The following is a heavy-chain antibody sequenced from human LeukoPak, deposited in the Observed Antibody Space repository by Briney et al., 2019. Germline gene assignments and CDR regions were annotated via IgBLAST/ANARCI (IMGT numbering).Heavy chain of an antibody. CDR1: GGSISIYY. Sequence: PSETLSLTCTVSGGSISIYYWSWIRQPPGKGLEWIGYIYYSGSTNYNPSLKSRVTISVDTSKNQFSLKLSSVTAADTAVYYCARFVRGYSYGLDYWGQGTLVTVSS. J-gene: IGHJ4*02. V-gene: IGHV4-59*01. D-gene: IGHD5-18*01. CDR3: ARFVRGYSYGLDY. CDR2: IYYSGST.